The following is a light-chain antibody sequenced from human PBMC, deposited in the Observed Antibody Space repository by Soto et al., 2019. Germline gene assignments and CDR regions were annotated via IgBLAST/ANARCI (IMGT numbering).Light chain of an antibody. CDR3: QQRSNWPPEFT. V-gene: IGKV3-11*01. J-gene: IGKJ3*01. Sequence: EMLLNQSPAPLSLPQGERPTLPCRASQSVSSSLAWYQQKPAQAPSLLIYDASNRATGIPARFSGSGSGTDFTLTISSLEPEDFAVYYCQQRSNWPPEFTFGPGTKVDIK. CDR1: QSVSSS. CDR2: DAS.